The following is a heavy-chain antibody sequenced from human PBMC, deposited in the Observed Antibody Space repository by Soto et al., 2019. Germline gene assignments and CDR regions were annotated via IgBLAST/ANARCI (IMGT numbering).Heavy chain of an antibody. CDR1: GFTFDDYA. Sequence: EVQLVESGGGLVQPGRSLRLSCAASGFTFDDYAMHWVRQAPGKGLEWLSGVSWNGGSIGYADSVKGRFTISRDNAKNSLYLQMNSLRVEDTALYYCARDRSASSGLDFYYGMDVWGQGTTVTVSS. CDR3: ARDRSASSGLDFYYGMDV. V-gene: IGHV3-9*01. CDR2: VSWNGGSI. J-gene: IGHJ6*02. D-gene: IGHD6-6*01.